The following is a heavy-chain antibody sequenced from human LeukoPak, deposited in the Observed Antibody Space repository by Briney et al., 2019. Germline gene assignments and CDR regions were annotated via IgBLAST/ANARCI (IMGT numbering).Heavy chain of an antibody. V-gene: IGHV1-69*13. CDR3: ARDSRVTSLYYYDSSGYYYNNWFDP. J-gene: IGHJ5*02. D-gene: IGHD3-22*01. CDR2: IIPIFGTA. Sequence: SVKVSCKASGGTFSSYAISWVRQAPGQGLEWMGGIIPIFGTANYAQKFQGRVTITADESTSTAYMELSSLRSEDTAVYYCARDSRVTSLYYYDSSGYYYNNWFDPWGQGTLVTVSS. CDR1: GGTFSSYA.